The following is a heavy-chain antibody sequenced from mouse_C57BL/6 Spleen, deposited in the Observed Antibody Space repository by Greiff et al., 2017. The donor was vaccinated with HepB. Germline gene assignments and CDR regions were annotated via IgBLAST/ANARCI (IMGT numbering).Heavy chain of an antibody. CDR3: AREGMGYPFAY. CDR2: ISSGSSTI. CDR1: GFTFSDYG. V-gene: IGHV5-17*01. Sequence: EVQLVESGGGLVKPGGSLKLSCAASGFTFSDYGMHWVRQAPEKGLEWVAYISSGSSTIYYADTVKGRFTISRDNAKNTLFLQMTSLRSEDTAMYYCAREGMGYPFAYWGQGTLVTVSA. J-gene: IGHJ3*01. D-gene: IGHD2-10*02.